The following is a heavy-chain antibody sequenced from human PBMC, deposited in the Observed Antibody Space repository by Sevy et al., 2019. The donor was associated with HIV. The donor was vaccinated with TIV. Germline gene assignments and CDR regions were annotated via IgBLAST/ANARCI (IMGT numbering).Heavy chain of an antibody. D-gene: IGHD1-26*01. V-gene: IGHV3-21*01. Sequence: GGSLRLSCAASGFTFSSYSMNWVRQAPGKGLEWVSSISSSSSYIYYADSLKGRFTISRDNAKNSLYLQMNSLRAEDTVVYYCARDSGSYSPYYMDVWGKGTTVTVSS. CDR1: GFTFSSYS. J-gene: IGHJ6*03. CDR2: ISSSSSYI. CDR3: ARDSGSYSPYYMDV.